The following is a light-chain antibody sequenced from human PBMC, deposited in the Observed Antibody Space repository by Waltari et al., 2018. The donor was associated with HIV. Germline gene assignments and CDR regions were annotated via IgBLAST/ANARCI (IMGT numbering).Light chain of an antibody. CDR1: NSNIGRYA. V-gene: IGLV1-44*01. Sequence: QSVLTQPPSASGAPGQRVSISCSGGNSNIGRYAVSWYQQLPGTAPKLLIYSNTQRPAWVPDRCSGSKSGTSASLAICGLQSEDEADYYCAAWDDSLSGSVVFGGGTKLTVL. J-gene: IGLJ2*01. CDR2: SNT. CDR3: AAWDDSLSGSVV.